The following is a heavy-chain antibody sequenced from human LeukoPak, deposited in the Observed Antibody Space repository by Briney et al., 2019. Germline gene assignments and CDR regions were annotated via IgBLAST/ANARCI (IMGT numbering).Heavy chain of an antibody. J-gene: IGHJ4*02. CDR2: INHSGST. V-gene: IGHV4-34*01. D-gene: IGHD3-22*01. CDR1: GGSFSGYY. Sequence: KPSETLSLTCAVYGGSFSGYYWSWIRQPPGKGLEWIGEINHSGSTNYNPSLKSRVTISVDTSKNQFSLKLSSVTAADTAVYYCASMDYYDSSGSDYWGQGTLVTVSS. CDR3: ASMDYYDSSGSDY.